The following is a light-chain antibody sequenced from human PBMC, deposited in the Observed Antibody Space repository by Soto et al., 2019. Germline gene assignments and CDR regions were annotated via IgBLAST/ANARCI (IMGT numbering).Light chain of an antibody. CDR1: QDISNY. CDR3: QQYDNIPWT. V-gene: IGKV1-33*01. J-gene: IGKJ1*01. CDR2: AAS. Sequence: DIQMTQSPSSLSASVGDRVTMTCQSSQDISNYLNWYQQKPGKAPKLLIYAASNLETGVPSRFSGSGSGTDFTFTISSLQPEDIATYYCQQYDNIPWTFGQGTKVDI.